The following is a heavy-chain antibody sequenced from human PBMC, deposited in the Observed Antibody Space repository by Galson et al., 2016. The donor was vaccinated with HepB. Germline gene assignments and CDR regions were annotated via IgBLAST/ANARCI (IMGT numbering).Heavy chain of an antibody. CDR2: LWPDENTQ. V-gene: IGHV3-33*01. Sequence: SLRLSCAASGFTLRTYGMHWVRQAPGKGLEWVAILWPDENTQYYADSVMGRFTFSRDNSKNTLYLKMNSLTADDTALYYCAREVAPHGNPPGGAFGSWGQGTLVTVSS. CDR1: GFTLRTYG. CDR3: AREVAPHGNPPGGAFGS. D-gene: IGHD3-16*01. J-gene: IGHJ5*02.